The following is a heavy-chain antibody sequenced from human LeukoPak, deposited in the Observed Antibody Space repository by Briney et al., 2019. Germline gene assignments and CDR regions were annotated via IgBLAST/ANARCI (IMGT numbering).Heavy chain of an antibody. D-gene: IGHD2-2*01. Sequence: GGSLRLSCAASEFTFSSYGMHWVRQAPGEGLEWVAVIWYDGSNKYYADSVKGRFTISRDNSKNTLYLQMNSLRAEDTAAYYCARERCSSTSCQYGMDVWGQGTTVTVSS. V-gene: IGHV3-33*01. CDR2: IWYDGSNK. J-gene: IGHJ6*02. CDR1: EFTFSSYG. CDR3: ARERCSSTSCQYGMDV.